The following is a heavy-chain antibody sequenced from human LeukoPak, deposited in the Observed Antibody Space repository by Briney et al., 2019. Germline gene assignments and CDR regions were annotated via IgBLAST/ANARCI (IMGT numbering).Heavy chain of an antibody. CDR1: GYTFTSYG. V-gene: IGHV1-18*01. CDR2: ISAYNGNT. D-gene: IGHD4-17*01. J-gene: IGHJ1*01. CDR3: ARFVSTYSTPHDYGDYLALDEYFQH. Sequence: ASVKVSCKASGYTFTSYGISWVRQAPGQGLEWMGWISAYNGNTNYAQKLQGRVTMTTDTSTSTAYMELRSLRSDDTAVYYCARFVSTYSTPHDYGDYLALDEYFQHWGQGTLVTVSS.